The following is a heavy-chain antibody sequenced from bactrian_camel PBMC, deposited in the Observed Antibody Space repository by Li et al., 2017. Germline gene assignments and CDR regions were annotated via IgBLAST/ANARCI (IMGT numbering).Heavy chain of an antibody. J-gene: IGHJ7*01. CDR1: KHPNSNYH. CDR2: IDNSGGT. V-gene: IGHV3-2*01. D-gene: IGHD2*01. Sequence: HVQLVESGGGSVQPGGSLNLSCEVSKHPNSNYHCMGWFRQALGKEREGIASIDNSGGTTYADSVKGRFTISQDNAKNTLYLQMNSLKPEDTAMYYCEARNYLPYCRGGYQLRYYSGMDYWGKGTQVTVS.